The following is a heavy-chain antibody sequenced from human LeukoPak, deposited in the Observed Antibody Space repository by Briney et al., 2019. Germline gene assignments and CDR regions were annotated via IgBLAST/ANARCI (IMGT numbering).Heavy chain of an antibody. D-gene: IGHD4-23*01. V-gene: IGHV3-23*01. Sequence: PGGSLRLSCAASGFTFSSYAMSWVRQAPGKGLEWVSAISGSGGSTYYADSVKGRFTISRDNSKNTLYLEMNSLRAEDTAVYYCVRLSPGYGDTSDYWGQGTLVTVSS. CDR3: VRLSPGYGDTSDY. CDR1: GFTFSSYA. CDR2: ISGSGGST. J-gene: IGHJ4*02.